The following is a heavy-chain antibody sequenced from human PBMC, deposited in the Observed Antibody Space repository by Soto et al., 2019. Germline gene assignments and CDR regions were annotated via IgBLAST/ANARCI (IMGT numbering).Heavy chain of an antibody. J-gene: IGHJ1*01. D-gene: IGHD2-15*01. Sequence: ETXSLTCTVSGGSISSYYWSWIRQPPGKGLEGIGYIYYSGSTNYNPSLKSRVTISVDTSKNQFSLKLSSVTAADTAVYDCARVTRRDSVVAGTTEYFQHRGIGTLVTV. CDR3: ARVTRRDSVVAGTTEYFQH. CDR2: IYYSGST. V-gene: IGHV4-59*01. CDR1: GGSISSYY.